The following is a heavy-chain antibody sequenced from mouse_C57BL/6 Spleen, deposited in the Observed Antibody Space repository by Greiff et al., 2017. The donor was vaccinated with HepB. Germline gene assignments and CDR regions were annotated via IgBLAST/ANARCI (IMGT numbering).Heavy chain of an antibody. V-gene: IGHV5-4*03. Sequence: EVMLVESGGGLVKPGGSLKLSCAASGFTFSSYAMSWVRQTPEKRLEWVATISDGGSYTYYPDNVKGRFTISRDNAKNNLYLQMSHLKSEDTALYYCARAILRRAMDYWGQGTSVTVSS. CDR1: GFTFSSYA. CDR2: ISDGGSYT. D-gene: IGHD2-12*01. CDR3: ARAILRRAMDY. J-gene: IGHJ4*01.